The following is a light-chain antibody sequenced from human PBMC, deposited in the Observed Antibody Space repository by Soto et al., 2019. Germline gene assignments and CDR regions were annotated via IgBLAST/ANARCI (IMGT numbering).Light chain of an antibody. J-gene: IGKJ1*01. CDR3: HQRQSWPRT. V-gene: IGKV3-11*01. CDR2: QTS. CDR1: QYINTS. Sequence: EIVLTKSPATMSSFPGDRVTLSCRASQYINTSLAWYQHRPGQAPRRLIYQTSIRAAGIPARFSASGSGTDFTLTISDVQPEDFALYYCHQRQSWPRTFGQGTKVDI.